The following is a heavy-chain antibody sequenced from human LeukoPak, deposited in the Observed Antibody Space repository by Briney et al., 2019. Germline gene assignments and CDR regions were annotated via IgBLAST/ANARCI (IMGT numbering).Heavy chain of an antibody. J-gene: IGHJ4*02. CDR2: IGADSANT. Sequence: ASVKVSCKTSGYTFTSNGISWVRQAPGQGLEWMGWIGADSANTKYAQKLQGRVTMTADTPTTTVYMELRSLRSDDTAVYYCARDVVGATCGFDYWGQGTLVTVSS. CDR3: ARDVVGATCGFDY. D-gene: IGHD1-26*01. CDR1: GYTFTSNG. V-gene: IGHV1-18*01.